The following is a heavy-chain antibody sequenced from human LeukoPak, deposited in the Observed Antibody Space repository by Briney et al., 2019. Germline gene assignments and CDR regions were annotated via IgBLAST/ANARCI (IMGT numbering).Heavy chain of an antibody. D-gene: IGHD2-21*02. J-gene: IGHJ3*02. CDR2: IYYSGST. CDR3: ASRSLAYCGGDCYHDAFDI. CDR1: GGSISSGGYY. V-gene: IGHV4-31*03. Sequence: SETLSLTCTVSGGSISSGGYYWSWIRQHPGKGLEWIGYIYYSGSTYYNPSLKSRVTISVDTSKNQFSLKLSPVTAADTAVYYCASRSLAYCGGDCYHDAFDIWGQGTMVTVSS.